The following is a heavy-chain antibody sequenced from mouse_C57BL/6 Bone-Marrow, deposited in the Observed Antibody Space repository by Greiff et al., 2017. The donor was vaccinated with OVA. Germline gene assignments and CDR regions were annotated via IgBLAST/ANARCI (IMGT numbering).Heavy chain of an antibody. J-gene: IGHJ4*01. CDR1: GYTFTSYW. V-gene: IGHV1-59*01. Sequence: QVQLKQPGAELVRPGTSVKLSCKASGYTFTSYWMHWVKQRPGQGLEWIGVIDPSDSYTNYNQKFKGKATLTVDTSSSTAYMQLSSLTSEDSAVYYCAREKSSYHYYAMDYWGQGTSVTVSS. D-gene: IGHD1-1*01. CDR3: AREKSSYHYYAMDY. CDR2: IDPSDSYT.